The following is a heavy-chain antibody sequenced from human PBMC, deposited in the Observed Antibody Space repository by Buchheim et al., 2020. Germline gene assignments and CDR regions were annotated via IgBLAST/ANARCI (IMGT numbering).Heavy chain of an antibody. V-gene: IGHV3-30*18. CDR3: AKDSYDSSGSSFDY. Sequence: QVQLVESGGGVVQPGRSLRLSCAASGFTFSSYGMHWVRQAPGKGLEWVAVISYDGSNKYYADSVKGRFTISRDNSKKTLYLQMNSLRAEDTAVYYCAKDSYDSSGSSFDYWGQGTL. CDR2: ISYDGSNK. J-gene: IGHJ4*02. CDR1: GFTFSSYG. D-gene: IGHD3-22*01.